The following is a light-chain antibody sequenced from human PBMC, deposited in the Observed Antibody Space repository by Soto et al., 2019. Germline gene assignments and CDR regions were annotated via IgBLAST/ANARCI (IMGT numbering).Light chain of an antibody. CDR3: LQSSSTPYT. V-gene: IGKV4-1*01. CDR2: WAS. CDR1: QSVVNSSNNKNY. Sequence: IEMTQSPDSLAVSLGERATINCKSSQSVVNSSNNKNYLAWFQQKPGQHPKLLIYWASTRESGVPDRFSGSGSGTDLTLTSSSLQAEAVSFYYCLQSSSTPYTFGQGTKLEI. J-gene: IGKJ2*01.